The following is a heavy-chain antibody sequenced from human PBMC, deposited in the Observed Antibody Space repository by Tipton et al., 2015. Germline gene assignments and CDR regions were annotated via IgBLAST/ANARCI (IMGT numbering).Heavy chain of an antibody. J-gene: IGHJ4*01. CDR2: IYYIGNT. CDR3: ARFRFDYFDY. V-gene: IGHV4-61*01. CDR1: GYSISSGYY. D-gene: IGHD3-3*01. Sequence: TLSLTCDVSGYSISSGYYWSWIRQPPGKGLEWIGYIYYIGNTHYNTSLKSRVTISVDSSKTQLSLKLRSVTAADTAVYYCARFRFDYFDYWGHGTLVTVSS.